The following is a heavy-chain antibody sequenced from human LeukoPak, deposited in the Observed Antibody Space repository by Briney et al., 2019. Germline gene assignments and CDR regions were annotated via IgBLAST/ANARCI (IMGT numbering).Heavy chain of an antibody. Sequence: GGSLRLSCAASGFTFNSYAMAWVRQAPGQGLEWVSAISDSGGSTYYTDSVKGRFTISRDNSKNTLYLQMNSLRAEDTAVYYCAKDRRWFGEFASYYYGMDVWGQGTTVTVSS. CDR2: ISDSGGST. J-gene: IGHJ6*02. V-gene: IGHV3-23*01. CDR3: AKDRRWFGEFASYYYGMDV. D-gene: IGHD3-10*01. CDR1: GFTFNSYA.